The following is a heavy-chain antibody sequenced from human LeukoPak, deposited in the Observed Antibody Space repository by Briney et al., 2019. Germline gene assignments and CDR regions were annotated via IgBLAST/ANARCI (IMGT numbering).Heavy chain of an antibody. V-gene: IGHV3-21*04. J-gene: IGHJ4*02. D-gene: IGHD6-13*01. CDR1: GFTFSSYS. Sequence: GGSLRLSCAASGFTFSSYSMTWVRQAPGKGLEWVSSISSSSSYIYYADSVKGRFTISRDNSKNTLYLQMNSLRAEDTAVYYCAKRGIAAAASFDYWGQGTLVTVSS. CDR2: ISSSSSYI. CDR3: AKRGIAAAASFDY.